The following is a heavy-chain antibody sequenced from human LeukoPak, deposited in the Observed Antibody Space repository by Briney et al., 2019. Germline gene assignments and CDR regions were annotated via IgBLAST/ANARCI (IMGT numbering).Heavy chain of an antibody. Sequence: ASVTVSCKASGYTFTGYYMHWVRQAPGQGLEWMGWINPNSGGTNYAQKFQGRVTMTRDTSISTAYMELSRLRSDDTAVYYCARDPSGCTNGVCYQTRYYFDYWGQGTLVTVSS. CDR3: ARDPSGCTNGVCYQTRYYFDY. CDR2: INPNSGGT. V-gene: IGHV1-2*02. D-gene: IGHD2-8*01. J-gene: IGHJ4*02. CDR1: GYTFTGYY.